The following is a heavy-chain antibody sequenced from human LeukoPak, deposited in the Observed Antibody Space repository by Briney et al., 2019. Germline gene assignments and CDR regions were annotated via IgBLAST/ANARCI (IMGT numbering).Heavy chain of an antibody. V-gene: IGHV3-53*01. CDR2: IYSGGST. CDR3: ARVTVEMATLDY. CDR1: GFPFNNYW. D-gene: IGHD5-24*01. J-gene: IGHJ4*02. Sequence: PGGSLRLSCAASGFPFNNYWMHWVRQAPGKGLEWVSVIYSGGSTYYADSVKGRFTISRDNSKNTLYLQMNSLRAEDTAVYYCARVTVEMATLDYWGQGTLVTVSS.